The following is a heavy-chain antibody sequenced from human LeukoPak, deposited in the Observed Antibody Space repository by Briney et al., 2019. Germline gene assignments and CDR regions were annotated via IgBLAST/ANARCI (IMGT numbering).Heavy chain of an antibody. CDR2: ISWDGGST. V-gene: IGHV3-43*01. CDR3: AKGTSSWHEFDY. D-gene: IGHD6-13*01. J-gene: IGHJ4*02. CDR1: GFTFDDYT. Sequence: GGSLRLSCAASGFTFDDYTMHWVRQAPGKGLEWVSLISWDGGSTYYADSVKGRFTISRDNNKNSLYLQMNSLRPEDTALYYCAKGTSSWHEFDYWGQGTLVTVSS.